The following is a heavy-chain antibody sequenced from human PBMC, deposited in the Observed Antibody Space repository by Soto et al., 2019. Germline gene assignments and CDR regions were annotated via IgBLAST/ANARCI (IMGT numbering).Heavy chain of an antibody. CDR3: AHRILRTVFGLVTTTAIYFDF. J-gene: IGHJ4*02. D-gene: IGHD3-3*01. CDR1: GFSLTTSGVG. Sequence: QITLNESGPTVVKPAEPLTLTCTFSGFSLTTSGVGVGWIRQSPGKAPEWLALIYWDDDKRYSASLKSRLTITKATSKNQVVLTMASVGPADTATYYCAHRILRTVFGLVTTTAIYFDFWGQGTPVVVSS. V-gene: IGHV2-5*02. CDR2: IYWDDDK.